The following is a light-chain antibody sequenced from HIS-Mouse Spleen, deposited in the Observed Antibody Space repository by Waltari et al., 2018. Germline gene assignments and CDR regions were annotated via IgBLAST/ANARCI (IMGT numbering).Light chain of an antibody. CDR2: DVS. Sequence: QSALTQPASVSGSPGQSITLSCTGTISDVGGYNYVSWYQQHPGKAPKLLIYDVSNRPSGVSNRFSGSKSGNTASLTISGLQAEDEADYYCSSYTSSSTWVFGGGTKLTVL. J-gene: IGLJ3*02. CDR1: ISDVGGYNY. CDR3: SSYTSSSTWV. V-gene: IGLV2-14*03.